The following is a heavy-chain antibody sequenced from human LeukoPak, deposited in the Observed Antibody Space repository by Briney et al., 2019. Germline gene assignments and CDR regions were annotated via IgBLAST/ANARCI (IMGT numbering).Heavy chain of an antibody. CDR3: ARVITWDYGDYGGCFDP. V-gene: IGHV1-18*01. CDR1: GYTFTSYG. Sequence: ASVKVSCKASGYTFTSYGISWVRQAPGQGLEWMGWISAYNGNTNYAQKLQGRVTMTTDTSTSTAYMELRSLRSDDTAVYYCARVITWDYGDYGGCFDPWGQGTLVTVSS. D-gene: IGHD4-17*01. CDR2: ISAYNGNT. J-gene: IGHJ5*02.